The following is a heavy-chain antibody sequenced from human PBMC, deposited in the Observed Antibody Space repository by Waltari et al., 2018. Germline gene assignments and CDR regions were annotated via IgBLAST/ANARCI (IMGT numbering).Heavy chain of an antibody. CDR1: GGSISSYY. Sequence: QVQLQESGPGLVKPSETLSLTCTVSGGSISSYYWSWIRQPAGKGLEWIGRIYTSGSTNYNPPLKSRVTMSVDTSKNQFSLKLSSVTAADTAVYYCARNPYYDSSGYYFYDAFDIWGQGTMVTVSS. CDR3: ARNPYYDSSGYYFYDAFDI. V-gene: IGHV4-4*07. D-gene: IGHD3-22*01. CDR2: IYTSGST. J-gene: IGHJ3*02.